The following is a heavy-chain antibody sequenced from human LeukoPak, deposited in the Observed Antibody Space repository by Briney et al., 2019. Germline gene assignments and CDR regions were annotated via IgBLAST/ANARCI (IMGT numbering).Heavy chain of an antibody. V-gene: IGHV1-46*01. CDR2: INPSGGST. CDR3: ARDTCYDFWSGRDYYYYGMDV. D-gene: IGHD3-3*01. Sequence: ASVKVSCKASGYTFTSYYMHWVRQAPGQGLEWMGIINPSGGSTSYAQKFQGRVTMTRDTSTSTVYMELSSLRSDDTAVYYCARDTCYDFWSGRDYYYYGMDVWGQGTTVTVSS. CDR1: GYTFTSYY. J-gene: IGHJ6*02.